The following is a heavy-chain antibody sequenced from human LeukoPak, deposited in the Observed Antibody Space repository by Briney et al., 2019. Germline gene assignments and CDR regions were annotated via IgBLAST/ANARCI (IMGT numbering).Heavy chain of an antibody. V-gene: IGHV3-74*01. J-gene: IGHJ4*02. Sequence: PGGSLRLSCTASGFTFSTYWMHWVRQAPGKGLMWVSRVNGDGSSTVYADSVKGRFTISRDNSKNTLYLQMNSLRAEDTAVYYCAKLHIVVVPAAIRRGYWGQGTLVTVSS. CDR3: AKLHIVVVPAAIRRGY. CDR2: VNGDGSST. CDR1: GFTFSTYW. D-gene: IGHD2-2*02.